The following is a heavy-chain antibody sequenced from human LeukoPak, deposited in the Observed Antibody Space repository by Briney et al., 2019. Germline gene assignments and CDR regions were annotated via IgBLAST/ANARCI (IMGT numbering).Heavy chain of an antibody. Sequence: SETLSLTCTVSGGSISSSYYYWGWIRQPPGKGLEWIGSIFYSGSTYYNPSLKSRVTISVDTSKNQFSLKLSSVTAADTAMYYCARQRSSEFDYWGQGTLVTVSS. J-gene: IGHJ4*02. CDR1: GGSISSSYYY. CDR2: IFYSGST. D-gene: IGHD6-25*01. V-gene: IGHV4-39*01. CDR3: ARQRSSEFDY.